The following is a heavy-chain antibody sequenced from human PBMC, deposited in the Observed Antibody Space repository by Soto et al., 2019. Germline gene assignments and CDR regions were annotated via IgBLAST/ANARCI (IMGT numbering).Heavy chain of an antibody. Sequence: QLQLQESGSGLVTPSQTLSLTCAVSGGSISSGGYSWSGLRQPPGQGLEWIRYIYHSGSNYYNPSLTRRVTISVDQSKNPFSLKLSSVTAADTAVYDCARVPDRWGQGTLVTVSS. J-gene: IGHJ5*02. D-gene: IGHD2-2*01. CDR2: IYHSGSN. CDR3: ARVPDR. CDR1: GGSISSGGYS. V-gene: IGHV4-30-2*01.